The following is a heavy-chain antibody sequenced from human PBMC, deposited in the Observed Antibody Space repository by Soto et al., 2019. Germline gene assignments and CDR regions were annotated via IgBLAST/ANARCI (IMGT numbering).Heavy chain of an antibody. CDR2: ISSNGGST. CDR1: GFTFRTYA. J-gene: IGHJ4*02. Sequence: EVQLVESGGGLVQPGGSLRLSCAASGFTFRTYAMHWVRQAPGKGLEYISAISSNGGSTCYADSVQGRFTISRDNSKNTLYLQVGSLRAEDMAVYYCARSIHDFWSGYPQGFFDYWGQGTLVTVSS. CDR3: ARSIHDFWSGYPQGFFDY. D-gene: IGHD3-3*01. V-gene: IGHV3-64*07.